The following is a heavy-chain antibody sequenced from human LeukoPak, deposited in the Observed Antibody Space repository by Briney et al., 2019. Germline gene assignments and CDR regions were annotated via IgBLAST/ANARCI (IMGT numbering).Heavy chain of an antibody. CDR1: GGSISNTNW. D-gene: IGHD3-9*01. CDR3: ARDRYDILTGYCPLDY. Sequence: PSETLSLTCGVSGGSISNTNWWTWVRQPPGKGLEWIGEVNLQGSTNYNPSLKSRVAISVDKSENHISLKLTSVTAADTAVYYCARDRYDILTGYCPLDYWGQGTLVTVSS. CDR2: VNLQGST. V-gene: IGHV4-4*02. J-gene: IGHJ4*02.